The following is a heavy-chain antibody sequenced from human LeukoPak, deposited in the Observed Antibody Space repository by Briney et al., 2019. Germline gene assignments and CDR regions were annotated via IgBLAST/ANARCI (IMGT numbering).Heavy chain of an antibody. D-gene: IGHD3-22*01. CDR2: ISAYNGNT. V-gene: IGHV1-18*01. J-gene: IGHJ4*02. CDR3: ARDSMAYYYDSSRPDFDY. CDR1: GYTFTSYG. Sequence: ASVKVSCKASGYTFTSYGISWVRQAPGQGLEWMGWISAYNGNTNYAQKLQGRVTMTTDTSTSTAYMELRSLRSDDTAAYYCARDSMAYYYDSSRPDFDYWGQGTLVTVSS.